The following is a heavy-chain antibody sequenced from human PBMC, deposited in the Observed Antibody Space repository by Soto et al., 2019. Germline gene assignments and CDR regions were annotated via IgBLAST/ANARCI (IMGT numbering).Heavy chain of an antibody. CDR1: GFTFGTYA. J-gene: IGHJ4*02. D-gene: IGHD2-21*02. V-gene: IGHV3-23*01. CDR2: INDSGDKI. CDR3: VKGMGGDSSLGDY. Sequence: VQLLESGGGLVQPGGSLRLSCAVSGFTFGTYAMSWVRQAPGKGLEWVSHINDSGDKIYYAGSVKGRFTISRDNSKNTLYLQMNSLRAEDTALYRCVKGMGGDSSLGDYWGQGTPVTVSS.